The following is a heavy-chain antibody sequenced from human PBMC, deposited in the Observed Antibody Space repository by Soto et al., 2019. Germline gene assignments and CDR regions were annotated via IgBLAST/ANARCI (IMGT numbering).Heavy chain of an antibody. CDR2: ISSSSGST. D-gene: IGHD5-12*01. J-gene: IGHJ6*04. Sequence: GGSLRLSCAASGLTFSDYYMSWIRQAPGKGLEYISYISSSSGSTNYADSVKGRFTISRDNAKNSLYLQMSSLRAEDTAVYYCARDRGGYDRLYYYHGMAVWGKGTTVTDSS. CDR1: GLTFSDYY. CDR3: ARDRGGYDRLYYYHGMAV. V-gene: IGHV3-11*06.